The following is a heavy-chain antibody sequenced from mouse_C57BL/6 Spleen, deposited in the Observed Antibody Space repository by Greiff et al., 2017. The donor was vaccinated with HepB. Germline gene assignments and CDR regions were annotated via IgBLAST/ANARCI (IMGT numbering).Heavy chain of an antibody. CDR1: GYTFTSYW. Sequence: QVQLQQPGAELVRPGTSVKLSCKASGYTFTSYWMHWVKQRPGQGLEWIGVIDPSDSYTNYNQKFKGKATLTVDTSSSTAYMQLSSLTSEDSAVYYCARTPHYYGIPWYFDVWGTGTTVTVSS. V-gene: IGHV1-59*01. J-gene: IGHJ1*03. D-gene: IGHD1-1*01. CDR3: ARTPHYYGIPWYFDV. CDR2: IDPSDSYT.